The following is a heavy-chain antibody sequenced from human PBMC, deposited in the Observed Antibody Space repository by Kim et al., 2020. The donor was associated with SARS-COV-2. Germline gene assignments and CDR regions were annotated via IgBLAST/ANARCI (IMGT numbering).Heavy chain of an antibody. Sequence: GGSLRLSCAASGFTFSNAWMSWVRQAPGKGLEWVGRIKSKTDGGTTDYAAPVKGRFTISRDDSKNTLYLQMNSLKTEDTAVYYCTTDPGEYFDWLLDFDYWGQGTLVTVSS. D-gene: IGHD3-9*01. V-gene: IGHV3-15*01. CDR1: GFTFSNAW. CDR3: TTDPGEYFDWLLDFDY. J-gene: IGHJ4*02. CDR2: IKSKTDGGTT.